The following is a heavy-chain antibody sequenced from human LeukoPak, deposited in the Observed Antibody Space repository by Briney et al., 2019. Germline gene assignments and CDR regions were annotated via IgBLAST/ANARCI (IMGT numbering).Heavy chain of an antibody. V-gene: IGHV3-74*01. CDR2: INSDGSST. Sequence: GGSLRLSCASSGFTFSSYWMHWVRQAPGKGLVWVSRINSDGSSTSYADSVKGRFTISRDNAKNTLYLQMNSLRAEDTAVYYCAREVSLYYYYMDVWGKGTTVTISS. J-gene: IGHJ6*03. D-gene: IGHD3-22*01. CDR1: GFTFSSYW. CDR3: AREVSLYYYYMDV.